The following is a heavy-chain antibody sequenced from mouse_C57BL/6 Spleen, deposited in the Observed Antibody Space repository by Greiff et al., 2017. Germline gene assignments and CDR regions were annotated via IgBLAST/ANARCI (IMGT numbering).Heavy chain of an antibody. D-gene: IGHD2-3*01. V-gene: IGHV5-16*01. CDR3: ARDGDGYHGGYFDV. CDR1: GFTFSDYY. CDR2: INYDGSST. J-gene: IGHJ1*03. Sequence: EVQVVESEGGLVQPGSSMKLSCTASGFTFSDYYMAWVRQVPEKGLEWVANINYDGSSTYYLDSLKSRFIISRDNAKNILYLQMSSLKSEDTATYYCARDGDGYHGGYFDVWGTGTTVTVSS.